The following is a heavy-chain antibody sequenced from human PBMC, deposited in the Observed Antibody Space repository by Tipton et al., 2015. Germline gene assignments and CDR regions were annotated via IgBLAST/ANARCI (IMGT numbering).Heavy chain of an antibody. Sequence: GSLRLSCAASGFTFSSYAMSWVRQAPGKGLEWVSGIRADGGSTHYADSVKGRFTISRDNSKNTLDLEMNSLRAEDTAVYYCAKDPGGSGRLPHAVWGQGTTVIVSS. CDR3: AKDPGGSGRLPHAV. CDR1: GFTFSSYA. J-gene: IGHJ6*02. D-gene: IGHD3-10*01. V-gene: IGHV3-23*01. CDR2: IRADGGST.